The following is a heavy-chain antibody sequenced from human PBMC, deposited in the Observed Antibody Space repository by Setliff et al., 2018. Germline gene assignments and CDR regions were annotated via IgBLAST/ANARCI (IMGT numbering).Heavy chain of an antibody. CDR1: GFTFSPYA. CDR2: IYSGDRNT. Sequence: PGGSLRLSCAASGFTFSPYAMSWVRQAPGKGLEWVSTIYSGDRNTFYTDSVKGRFTIFRESSKNTLYLYMTRLRAEDTAVYYFRVWRGDLSRDFWGRGTLVTVSS. CDR3: RVWRGDLSRDF. D-gene: IGHD6-6*01. J-gene: IGHJ4*02. V-gene: IGHV3-23*03.